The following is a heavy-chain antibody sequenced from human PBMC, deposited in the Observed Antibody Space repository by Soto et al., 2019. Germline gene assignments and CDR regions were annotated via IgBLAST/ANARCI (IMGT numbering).Heavy chain of an antibody. CDR3: AGGAYSGYVAVDY. CDR2: TYNSEIT. CDR1: GDSISSGGYF. J-gene: IGHJ4*02. V-gene: IGHV4-31*03. Sequence: QVQLQESGPGLVKPSQTLSLTCTVSGDSISSGGYFWTWIREHPGKGLEWIGSTYNSEITSYTPFLKSRVIILLDPSKNHFYLRLSSVTAADTAVDYWAGGAYSGYVAVDYWGQGTLVTVSS. D-gene: IGHD5-12*01.